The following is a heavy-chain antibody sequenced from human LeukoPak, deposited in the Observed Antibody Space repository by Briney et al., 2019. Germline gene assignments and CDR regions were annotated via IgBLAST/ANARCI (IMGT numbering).Heavy chain of an antibody. D-gene: IGHD6-19*01. V-gene: IGHV3-23*01. CDR3: AKDRSGGTGQQWLASFSPPMDV. CDR2: ISGSGGST. CDR1: GFTFSSYA. Sequence: PGGSLRLSCAASGFTFSSYAMSWVRQAPGKGLEWVSAISGSGGSTYYADSVKGRFTISRDNSKNTLYLQMNSLRAEDTAVYYCAKDRSGGTGQQWLASFSPPMDVWGKGTTVTVSS. J-gene: IGHJ6*04.